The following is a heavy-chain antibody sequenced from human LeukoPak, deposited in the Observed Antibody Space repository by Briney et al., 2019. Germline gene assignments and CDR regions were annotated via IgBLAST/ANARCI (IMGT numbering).Heavy chain of an antibody. CDR2: ISGGGGST. V-gene: IGHV3-23*01. CDR1: GFTFSSYV. D-gene: IGHD6-13*01. Sequence: GGSLRLSCAASGFTFSSYVTSWVRQVPGKGLEWVSAISGGGGSTYYADSVKGRFTISRDNSKNTLYLQMNSLRAEDTAVYYCAKRKAAAGPYFDYWGQGTLVTVSS. CDR3: AKRKAAAGPYFDY. J-gene: IGHJ4*02.